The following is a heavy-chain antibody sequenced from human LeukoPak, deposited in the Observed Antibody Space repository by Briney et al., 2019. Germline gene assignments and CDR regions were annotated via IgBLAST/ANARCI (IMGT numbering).Heavy chain of an antibody. Sequence: ASVKVSCKASGYTFTNYYIHWVRQAPGQGLEWMGWINPNSGGTNYAQKFQGRVTMTRDTSISTAYMELSRLRSDDTAVYYCARGGTPFSGSYLHYYYYMDVWGKGTTVTVSS. CDR2: INPNSGGT. V-gene: IGHV1-2*02. J-gene: IGHJ6*03. CDR1: GYTFTNYY. CDR3: ARGGTPFSGSYLHYYYYMDV. D-gene: IGHD1-26*01.